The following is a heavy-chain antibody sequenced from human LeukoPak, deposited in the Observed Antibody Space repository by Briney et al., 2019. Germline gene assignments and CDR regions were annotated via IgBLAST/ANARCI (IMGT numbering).Heavy chain of an antibody. CDR3: AKGHYSSSWSIDY. CDR2: ISGSGSNI. Sequence: GGSLRLSCAASGFTFSDYYMSWVRRAPGKGLEWVSYISGSGSNIYYADSVKGRFTISRDNAKNSLYLQMNSLRAEDMALYYCAKGHYSSSWSIDYWGQGTLVTVSS. D-gene: IGHD6-13*01. CDR1: GFTFSDYY. V-gene: IGHV3-11*01. J-gene: IGHJ4*02.